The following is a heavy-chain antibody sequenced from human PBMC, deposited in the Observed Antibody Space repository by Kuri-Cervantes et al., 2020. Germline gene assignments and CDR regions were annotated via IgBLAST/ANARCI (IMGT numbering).Heavy chain of an antibody. J-gene: IGHJ6*02. V-gene: IGHV4-61*02. CDR1: GGSISSGNYY. CDR3: ARDATNYDYVWGSYRTYGMDV. CDR2: IYTSGST. D-gene: IGHD3-16*02. Sequence: SCTVSGGSISSGNYYWSWIRQPAGKGLEWIGRIYTSGSTNYNPSLKSRVTISVDRSKNQFSLKLSSVTAADTAVYYCARDATNYDYVWGSYRTYGMDVWGQGTTVTVSS.